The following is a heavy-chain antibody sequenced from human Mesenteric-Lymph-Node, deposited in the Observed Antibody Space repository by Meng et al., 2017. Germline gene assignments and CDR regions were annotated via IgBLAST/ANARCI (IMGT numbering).Heavy chain of an antibody. Sequence: QGHREGSGHGLWNPSGPPSPTCTASGASVEGGSYHWSWVRQPPGKGLECIGYTYNGWSTYYNPPLKSRVSMSGDTSKNQFSLTLSSGTAADTAVYYCNAYTAGGGGLGSWGQGTLVTVSS. V-gene: IGHV4-30-4*01. CDR3: NAYTAGGGGLGS. J-gene: IGHJ5*02. D-gene: IGHD3-16*01. CDR2: TYNGWST. CDR1: GASVEGGSYH.